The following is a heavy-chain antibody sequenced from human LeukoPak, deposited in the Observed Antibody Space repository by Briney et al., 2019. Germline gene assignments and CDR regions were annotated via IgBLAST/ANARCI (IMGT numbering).Heavy chain of an antibody. CDR2: IKSDGSNI. J-gene: IGHJ4*02. CDR1: GFTFSSYW. CDR3: ARVEAVAGTRPDF. Sequence: GGSLRLSCAASGFTFSSYWMHWVRQPPGKGLVWVSRIKSDGSNIVYADSVKGRFTISRDNAKNTLFLQMNSLRAEDTAVYYCARVEAVAGTRPDFWGQGTLVTVSA. D-gene: IGHD6-19*01. V-gene: IGHV3-74*01.